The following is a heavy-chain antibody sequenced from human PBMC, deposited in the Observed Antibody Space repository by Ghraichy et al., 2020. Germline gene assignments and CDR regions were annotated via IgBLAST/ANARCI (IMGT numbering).Heavy chain of an antibody. CDR3: ARDLGGHDAFDI. V-gene: IGHV4-30-4*01. Sequence: SETLSLTCTVSGGSINSADYYWTWIRQPPGKGLEWIGYIYYSGTTYSDPSLKSRLTISVDTSKNQFSLKLNSVTAADTAVYYCARDLGGHDAFDIWGQGTMVTVSS. CDR1: GGSINSADYY. J-gene: IGHJ3*02. CDR2: IYYSGTT.